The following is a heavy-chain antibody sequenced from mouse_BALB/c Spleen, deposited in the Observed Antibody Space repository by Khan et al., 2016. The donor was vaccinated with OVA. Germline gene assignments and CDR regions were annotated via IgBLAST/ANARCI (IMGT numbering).Heavy chain of an antibody. J-gene: IGHJ3*01. CDR3: TRHGYVAWFTY. CDR2: IYPFSGAT. CDR1: GYSFTSYY. V-gene: IGHV1-31*01. D-gene: IGHD2-2*01. Sequence: EVQLKQSGPELMKPGASVKISCKASGYSFTSYYIHWMIESHGTSLEWIGYIYPFSGATTYNQKFKGKATLTVDKSSNTAYIHLRNLTSEDSAVYYCTRHGYVAWFTYWGQGTLVTVSA.